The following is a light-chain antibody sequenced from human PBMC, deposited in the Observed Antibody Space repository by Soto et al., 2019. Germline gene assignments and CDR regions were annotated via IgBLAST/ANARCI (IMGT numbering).Light chain of an antibody. J-gene: IGKJ1*01. V-gene: IGKV3-15*01. CDR1: QSVSSN. CDR2: GAS. CDR3: QQYNNWPRT. Sequence: EIVMTQFPATLSVSPGERATLSCRASQSVSSNLAWYQQKPGQAPRLLMYGASTRATGIPARFSGSGSGAEFTVTISGLQSEDFAVYYCQQYNNWPRTFGQGTKVDIK.